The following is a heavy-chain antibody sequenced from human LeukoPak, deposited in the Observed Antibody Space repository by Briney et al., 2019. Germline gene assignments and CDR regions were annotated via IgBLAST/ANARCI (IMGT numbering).Heavy chain of an antibody. CDR2: INSDGSST. J-gene: IGHJ3*02. CDR1: GFMFSSYW. V-gene: IGHV3-74*01. CDR3: ARGPGAFDI. Sequence: PGGSLRLSCVASGFMFSSYWMNWVRQAPGKGLVWVSRINSDGSSTGYADSVKGRFTISRDNAKNTLFLQMNSLRAEDTAVYYCARGPGAFDIWGQGTMVTVSS. D-gene: IGHD2-2*01.